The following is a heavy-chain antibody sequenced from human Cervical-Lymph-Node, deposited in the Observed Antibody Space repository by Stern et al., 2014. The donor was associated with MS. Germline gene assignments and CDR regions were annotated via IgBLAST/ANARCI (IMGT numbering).Heavy chain of an antibody. Sequence: QMQLVQSGSVAKKPGSSVKVSCKVSGGTFSTERISWVRQAPGQGLEWRGSIIPIFGPADYARQFQDRVTIIADESTSEVHMELSSLRSEDTGVYYCARLGSGYDSSYLDFWGQGSLVTVSS. V-gene: IGHV1-69*01. CDR3: ARLGSGYDSSYLDF. CDR2: IIPIFGPA. CDR1: GGTFSTER. J-gene: IGHJ4*02. D-gene: IGHD5-12*01.